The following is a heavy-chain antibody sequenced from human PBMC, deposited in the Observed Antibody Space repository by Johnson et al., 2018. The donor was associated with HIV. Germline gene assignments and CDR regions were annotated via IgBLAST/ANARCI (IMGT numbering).Heavy chain of an antibody. CDR1: GFTFSNYA. Sequence: QVQLVESGGGLVQPGGSLRLSCAASGFTFSNYAMHWVRQAPGKGLEWVAVISYDGSNEYSGDSVKGRFTISRDNSKNTLYLQMNSLRAEDTAMYYCSRSSTVVTPHDIWGQGTMVTVSS. J-gene: IGHJ3*02. CDR2: ISYDGSNE. V-gene: IGHV3-30*04. D-gene: IGHD4-23*01. CDR3: SRSSTVVTPHDI.